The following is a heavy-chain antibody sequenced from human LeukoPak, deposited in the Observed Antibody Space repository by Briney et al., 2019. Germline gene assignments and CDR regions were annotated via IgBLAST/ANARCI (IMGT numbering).Heavy chain of an antibody. D-gene: IGHD3-3*01. CDR1: GYTFTSYE. CDR3: ARGKALISHYDFWSGYDNWFDP. Sequence: ASVKVSCKASGYTFTSYEINWVRQATGQGLEWMGWMNPNSGNTGYAQKFQGRVTMTRNTSISTAYMELSSLRSEDTAVYYCARGKALISHYDFWSGYDNWFDPWGQGTLVTVSS. J-gene: IGHJ5*02. V-gene: IGHV1-8*01. CDR2: MNPNSGNT.